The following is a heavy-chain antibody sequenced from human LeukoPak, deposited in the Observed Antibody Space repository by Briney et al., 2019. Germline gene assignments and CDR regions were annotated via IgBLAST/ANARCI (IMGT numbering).Heavy chain of an antibody. Sequence: PGGSLRLSCATSGFTFSNYAVNWVRQAPGKGLEWVSYISSSSSTIYYADSVKGRFAISRDNAKNSLYLQMNSLRDEDTAVCYCARDYSSNWLFDYWGQGTLVTVSS. CDR3: ARDYSSNWLFDY. CDR1: GFTFSNYA. CDR2: ISSSSSTI. J-gene: IGHJ4*02. V-gene: IGHV3-48*02. D-gene: IGHD6-13*01.